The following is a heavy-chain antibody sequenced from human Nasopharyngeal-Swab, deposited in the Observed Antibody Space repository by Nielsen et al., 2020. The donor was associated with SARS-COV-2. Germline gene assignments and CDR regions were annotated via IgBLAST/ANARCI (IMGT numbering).Heavy chain of an antibody. J-gene: IGHJ4*02. V-gene: IGHV3-21*01. CDR2: ISSSSSYI. D-gene: IGHD2-15*01. Sequence: GGSLRLSCAASGFTFSSYSMTWVRQAPGKGLEWVSSISSSSSYIYYADSVKGRFTISRDNAKNSLYLQMNSLRAEDTAVYYCARDGGDIVVVVAATYLGYWGQGTLVTVSS. CDR3: ARDGGDIVVVVAATYLGY. CDR1: GFTFSSYS.